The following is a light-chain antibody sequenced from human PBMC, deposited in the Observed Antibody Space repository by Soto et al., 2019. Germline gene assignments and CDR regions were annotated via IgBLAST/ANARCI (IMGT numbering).Light chain of an antibody. CDR3: CSYVRSVV. Sequence: QSALTQPASVSGSPGQSITISCTGISNDVGNYNLVSWYQHHPRKAPKLIIYEASKRPSGVPNRFSGAKSGNPASLTISGLHAEDESDYYCCSYVRSVVFGGGTKVTVL. CDR1: SNDVGNYNL. CDR2: EAS. J-gene: IGLJ2*01. V-gene: IGLV2-23*01.